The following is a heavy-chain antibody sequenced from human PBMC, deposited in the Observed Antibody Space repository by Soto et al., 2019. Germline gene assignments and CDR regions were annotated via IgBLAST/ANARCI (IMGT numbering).Heavy chain of an antibody. V-gene: IGHV3-13*01. CDR2: IDTAGDT. Sequence: PGGSLRLSCAASGFTFSNYDMDWVRQAIGRGLEWVSAIDTAGDTYYPGSVKGRFTISRENAKNSLYLQMNSLRAEDTAVYYCARRRPLGLTYYYGMDVWGQGTTVTVSS. CDR1: GFTFSNYD. J-gene: IGHJ6*02. CDR3: ARRRPLGLTYYYGMDV. D-gene: IGHD3-10*01.